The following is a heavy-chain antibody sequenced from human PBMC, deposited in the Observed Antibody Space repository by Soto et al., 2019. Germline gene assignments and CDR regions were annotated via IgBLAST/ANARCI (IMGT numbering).Heavy chain of an antibody. CDR2: IIPIFGTA. CDR1: GGTFSSYA. D-gene: IGHD6-19*01. J-gene: IGHJ6*02. Sequence: SVKVSCKASGGTFSSYAISWVRQAPGQGLEWMGGIIPIFGTANYAQKFQGRVTITADESTSTAYMELRSLRSDDTAVYYCAREGSAPYYYYGMDVWGQGTMVTV. CDR3: AREGSAPYYYYGMDV. V-gene: IGHV1-69*13.